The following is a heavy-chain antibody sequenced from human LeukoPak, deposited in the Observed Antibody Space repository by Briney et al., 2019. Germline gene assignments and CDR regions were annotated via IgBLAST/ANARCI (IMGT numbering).Heavy chain of an antibody. Sequence: GESLKISCKGSGYSFTTYWIGWVRQMPGKGLEWMGIIYPGDSDTRYSPSFQGQVTISADKSISTAYLQWSSLKASDTAMYYCARVCSGGSCGPHCYYGMNVWGQATTVTVS. V-gene: IGHV5-51*01. CDR1: GYSFTTYW. CDR2: IYPGDSDT. CDR3: ARVCSGGSCGPHCYYGMNV. J-gene: IGHJ6*02. D-gene: IGHD2-15*01.